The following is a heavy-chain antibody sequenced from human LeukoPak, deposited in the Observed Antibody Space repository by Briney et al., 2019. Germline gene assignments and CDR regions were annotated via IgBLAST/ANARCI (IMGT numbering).Heavy chain of an antibody. D-gene: IGHD3-22*01. CDR2: IIPIFGTA. J-gene: IGHJ4*02. Sequence: SVKVSCKASGYTFTHYAMNWVRQAPGQGLEWMGGIIPIFGTANYAQKFQGRVTITADESTSTAYMELSSLRSEDTAVYYCARARMDYDSSGYYEDYWGQGTLVTVSS. CDR3: ARARMDYDSSGYYEDY. V-gene: IGHV1-69*13. CDR1: GYTFTHYA.